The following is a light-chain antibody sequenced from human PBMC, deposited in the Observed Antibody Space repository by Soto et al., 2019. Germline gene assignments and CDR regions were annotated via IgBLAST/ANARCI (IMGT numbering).Light chain of an antibody. CDR1: SSDVGGYRY. CDR2: DVT. J-gene: IGLJ3*02. CDR3: CSYAGSYTLVV. Sequence: QSALTQPRSVSGSPGQSVTISCTGTSSDVGGYRYVSWYQQYPGRAPKLMIYDVTQRPSGVPDRFSGSKSGNTASLTISGLQAEDEADYYCCSYAGSYTLVVFGGGTKLTVL. V-gene: IGLV2-11*01.